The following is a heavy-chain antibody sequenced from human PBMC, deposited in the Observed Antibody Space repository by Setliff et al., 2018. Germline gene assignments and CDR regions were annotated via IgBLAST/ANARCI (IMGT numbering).Heavy chain of an antibody. CDR2: INSDGSGT. Sequence: TGGSLRLSCAASGFTFNTYWMHWVRQAPGKGLVWFSHINSDGSGTSYADSVKGRFTISRDNAKNTLYLQMNSLRAEDTAVYYCVGDYQLLSWGHGTLVTVSS. J-gene: IGHJ5*01. V-gene: IGHV3-74*01. D-gene: IGHD2-2*01. CDR3: VGDYQLLS. CDR1: GFTFNTYW.